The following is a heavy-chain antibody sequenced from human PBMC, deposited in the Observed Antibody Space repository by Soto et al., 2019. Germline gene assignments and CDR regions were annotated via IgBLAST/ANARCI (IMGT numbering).Heavy chain of an antibody. D-gene: IGHD6-19*01. CDR2: INWNGGST. V-gene: IGHV3-20*04. CDR1: GFTFDDYG. J-gene: IGHJ4*02. CDR3: ARGRGKDAYVGSGF. Sequence: EVQLAESGGTVARPGESLRLSCAASGFTFDDYGMSWVRQAPGNGLEWVSGINWNGGSTGYADSVKGRFTISRDNARNSLHLQMNSLRAEDTALYYCARGRGKDAYVGSGFWGQGTLVTVSS.